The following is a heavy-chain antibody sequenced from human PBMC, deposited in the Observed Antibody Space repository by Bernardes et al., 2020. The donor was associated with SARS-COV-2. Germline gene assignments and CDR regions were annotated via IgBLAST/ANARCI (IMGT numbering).Heavy chain of an antibody. CDR1: GGTFSNYA. J-gene: IGHJ5*02. D-gene: IGHD3-3*01. CDR3: ARAYYDVLSGTHQTFNLFDP. V-gene: IGHV1-69*13. CDR2: IIPIFGTA. Sequence: SVKVSCKASGGTFSNYAINWVRQAPGQGLEWMGRIIPIFGTAHYAQNFQDRVTITADESTSTAYMHLSGLRSEDTAVYYCARAYYDVLSGTHQTFNLFDPWGQGTLVTVSS.